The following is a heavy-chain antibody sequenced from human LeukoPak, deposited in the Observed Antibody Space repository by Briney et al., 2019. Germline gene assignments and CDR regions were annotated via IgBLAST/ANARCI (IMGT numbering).Heavy chain of an antibody. Sequence: GGSLRLSCAASRFIFSNYGMHWVRQAPGKGLEWVAVISYDGSNKYYADSVKGRFTISRDNSKNTLYLQMNSLRAEDTAVYYCARDKYSSGWYNLDYWGQGTLVTVSS. V-gene: IGHV3-30*03. D-gene: IGHD6-19*01. J-gene: IGHJ4*02. CDR2: ISYDGSNK. CDR1: RFIFSNYG. CDR3: ARDKYSSGWYNLDY.